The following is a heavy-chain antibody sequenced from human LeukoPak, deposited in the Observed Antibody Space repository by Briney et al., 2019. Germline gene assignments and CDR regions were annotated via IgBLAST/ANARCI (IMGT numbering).Heavy chain of an antibody. J-gene: IGHJ4*02. CDR1: GFTFSSYS. CDR3: ARYATDKDCCSSTSCPLGY. CDR2: ISSSSSYI. Sequence: SGGSLRLSCAASGFTFSSYSMNWVRQAPGKGLEWVSSISSSSSYIYYADSVKGRFTISRDNAKNSLYLQMNSLRAEDTAVYYCARYATDKDCCSSTSCPLGYWGQGTLVTVSS. V-gene: IGHV3-21*01. D-gene: IGHD2-2*01.